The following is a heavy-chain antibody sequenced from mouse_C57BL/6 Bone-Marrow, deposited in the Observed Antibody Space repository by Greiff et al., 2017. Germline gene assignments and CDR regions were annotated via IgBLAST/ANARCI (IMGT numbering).Heavy chain of an antibody. CDR1: GFTFSDYG. CDR2: ISSGSSTI. CDR3: ARGDSNYEKNYFDY. J-gene: IGHJ2*01. Sequence: VQLKESGGGLVKPGGSLKLSCAASGFTFSDYGMHWVRQAPEKGLEWVAYISSGSSTIYYADTVKGRFTISRDNAKNTLFLQMTSLRSEDTAMYYCARGDSNYEKNYFDYWGQGTTLTVSS. D-gene: IGHD2-5*01. V-gene: IGHV5-17*01.